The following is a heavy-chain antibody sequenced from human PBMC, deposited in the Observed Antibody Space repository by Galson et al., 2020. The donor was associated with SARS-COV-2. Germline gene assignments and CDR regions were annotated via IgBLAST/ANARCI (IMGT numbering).Heavy chain of an antibody. J-gene: IGHJ6*02. D-gene: IGHD6-13*01. Sequence: GGSLRLSCAASGFTFDDYAMHWVRQAPGKGLEWVAGISYDSRIIDYADSVKGRFTISRDNAKNSLYLQINSLRGEDTALYYCAKDCAAAGEYGMDVWGQGTTVTVSS. CDR1: GFTFDDYA. CDR3: AKDCAAAGEYGMDV. CDR2: ISYDSRII. V-gene: IGHV3-9*01.